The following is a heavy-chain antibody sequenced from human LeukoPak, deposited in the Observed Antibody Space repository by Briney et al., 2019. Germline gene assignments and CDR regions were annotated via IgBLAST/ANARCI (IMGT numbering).Heavy chain of an antibody. V-gene: IGHV4-34*01. CDR1: GGSFSGYY. CDR2: INHSGST. J-gene: IGHJ5*02. CDR3: ARARVGATINWFDP. D-gene: IGHD1-26*01. Sequence: SETLSLTCAVYGGSFSGYYWSWIRQPPGKGLEWIGEINHSGSTNYNPSLKSRVTISVDTSKNQFSLKLSSVTAADTAVYYCARARVGATINWFDPWGQGTLVTVSS.